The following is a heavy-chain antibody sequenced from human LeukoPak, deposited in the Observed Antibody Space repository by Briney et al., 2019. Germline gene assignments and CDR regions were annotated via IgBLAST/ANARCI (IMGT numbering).Heavy chain of an antibody. D-gene: IGHD4-17*01. CDR2: ISGGGETT. CDR3: ARDYADYVGYFFFDY. CDR1: GFTFNNYA. V-gene: IGHV3-23*01. Sequence: GGSLRLSCAASGFTFNNYAMNWVRQAPGKGLEWVSSISGGGETTYYADSAKGRFTISRDNSQNTLYLQMNSLRAEDTAVYYRARDYADYVGYFFFDYWGQGTLVTVSS. J-gene: IGHJ4*02.